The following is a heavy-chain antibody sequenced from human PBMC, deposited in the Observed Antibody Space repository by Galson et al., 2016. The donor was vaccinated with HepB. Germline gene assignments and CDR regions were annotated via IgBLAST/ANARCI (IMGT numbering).Heavy chain of an antibody. V-gene: IGHV3-48*03. D-gene: IGHD4-11*01. J-gene: IGHJ4*02. CDR3: VRGSIRDY. CDR1: GFTFSTSA. CDR2: IGATGVAT. Sequence: SLRLSCAASGFTFSTSALNWVRQAPGKGLEWVSYIGATGVATYYADSLKGRFTVSRDNAKNLLYLHMTGLTPDDTAVYYCVRGSIRDYWGQGTLVTVSS.